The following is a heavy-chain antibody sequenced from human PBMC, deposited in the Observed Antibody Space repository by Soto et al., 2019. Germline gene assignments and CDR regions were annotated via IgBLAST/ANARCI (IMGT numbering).Heavy chain of an antibody. CDR2: IYHSGST. CDR3: ARAAAAGSYYYYGMDV. CDR1: GYSISSGYY. J-gene: IGHJ6*02. D-gene: IGHD6-13*01. Sequence: SLTCAVSGYSISSGYYWGWIRQPPGKGLEWIGSIYHSGSTYYNPSLKSRVTISVDTSKNQFSLKLSSVTAADTAVYYCARAAAAGSYYYYGMDVCGQGHTVTASS. V-gene: IGHV4-38-2*01.